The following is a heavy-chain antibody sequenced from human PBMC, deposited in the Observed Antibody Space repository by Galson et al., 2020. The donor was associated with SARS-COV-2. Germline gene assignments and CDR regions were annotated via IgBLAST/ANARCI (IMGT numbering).Heavy chain of an antibody. CDR3: GRLAADSIQGRRWWETTDYESYGIDV. CDR2: FYSSGHP. V-gene: IGHV4-59*08. Sequence: ASETLSLTCSVSGVSITNFYWTWIRRPPGKGLEWIGSFYSSGHPSYSPSLHSRVTISLDTYNNQLSLRLTSVAAADTAVYYCGRLAADSIQGRRWWETTDYESYGIDVWGRGTTVTVSS. J-gene: IGHJ6*02. CDR1: GVSITNFY. D-gene: IGHD3-16*01.